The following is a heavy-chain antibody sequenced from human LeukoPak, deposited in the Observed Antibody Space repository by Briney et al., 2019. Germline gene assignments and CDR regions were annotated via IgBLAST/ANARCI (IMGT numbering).Heavy chain of an antibody. Sequence: SSETLSLTCTVSGGSITTSGYYWGWIRQPPGEGLEYFASIDSSGNAYYNPSLQSRVTISADTSKNQFSLKLSSVTAADTAVYYCAAVGPLWSSQTIDYWGQGTLVTVSS. V-gene: IGHV4-39*07. D-gene: IGHD6-19*01. CDR3: AAVGPLWSSQTIDY. CDR1: GGSITTSGYY. CDR2: IDSSGNA. J-gene: IGHJ4*02.